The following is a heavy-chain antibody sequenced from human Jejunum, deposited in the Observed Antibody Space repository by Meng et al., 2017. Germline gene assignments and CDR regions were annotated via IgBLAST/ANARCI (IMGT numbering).Heavy chain of an antibody. CDR3: VRARTYHEIGRYYHDY. D-gene: IGHD3-22*01. V-gene: IGHV4-38-2*02. J-gene: IGHJ4*02. Sequence: SETLSLTCTVSGFSIISGSYWGWIRQPPGKGLEWIGNIYHSGATYYNPSLKSRVTISVDTSKNQFSLNLSSVTAADTAVYYCVRARTYHEIGRYYHDYWGQGTLVTVSS. CDR1: GFSIISGSY. CDR2: IYHSGAT.